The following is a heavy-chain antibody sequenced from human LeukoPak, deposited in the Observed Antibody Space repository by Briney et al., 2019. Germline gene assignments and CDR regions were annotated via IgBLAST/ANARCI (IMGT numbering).Heavy chain of an antibody. CDR1: GFTFSSYW. CDR2: INSYVSST. Sequence: GGSLRLSCAASGFTFSSYWMHWVRQAPGKGLVWVSLINSYVSSTNYADSVKGRFTIARDNAKNTLYLQMNSLRAEDSAVYYCVTSYCSGGSCYSASGYWGQGTLVTVSS. D-gene: IGHD2-15*01. V-gene: IGHV3-74*01. CDR3: VTSYCSGGSCYSASGY. J-gene: IGHJ4*02.